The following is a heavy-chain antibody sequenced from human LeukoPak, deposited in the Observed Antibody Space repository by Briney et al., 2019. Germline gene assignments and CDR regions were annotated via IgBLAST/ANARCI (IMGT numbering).Heavy chain of an antibody. D-gene: IGHD5-24*01. CDR1: GYSFTSYW. Sequence: GESLKISCKGSGYSFTSYWIGWVRKMPGKGLEWMGIIYPGDSDTRYSPSFQGQVTISADKSISTAYLQWSSLKASDTAMYYCARSPRGGYNQGHWFDPWGQGTLVTVSS. V-gene: IGHV5-51*01. CDR2: IYPGDSDT. CDR3: ARSPRGGYNQGHWFDP. J-gene: IGHJ5*02.